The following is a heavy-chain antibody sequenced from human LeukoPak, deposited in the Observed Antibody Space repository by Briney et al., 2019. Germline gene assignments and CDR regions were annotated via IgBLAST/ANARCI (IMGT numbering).Heavy chain of an antibody. J-gene: IGHJ6*03. V-gene: IGHV1-46*01. CDR2: INPSGGST. CDR1: GYTFTSYD. CDR3: ARGDGGGSYYYYYMDV. D-gene: IGHD2-15*01. Sequence: ASVKVSCKASGYTFTSYDINWVRQATGQGLEWMGIINPSGGSTSYAQKFQGRVTMTRDTSTSTVYMELSSLRSEDTAVYYCARGDGGGSYYYYYMDVWGKGTTVTISS.